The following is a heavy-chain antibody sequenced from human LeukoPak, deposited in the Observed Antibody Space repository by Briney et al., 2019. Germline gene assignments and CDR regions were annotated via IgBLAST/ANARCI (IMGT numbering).Heavy chain of an antibody. Sequence: ASVKVSCKASGYXFTSYYIHWVRQAPGQGREWMGVINPSAGTTTYAQKFQGRVTVTRDTSTSTVYMDLSSLKSEDTAVYYCARGKSSVWPVGLCMDVWGQGTTVTVSS. CDR3: ARGKSSVWPVGLCMDV. CDR2: INPSAGTT. V-gene: IGHV1-46*01. CDR1: GYXFTSYY. D-gene: IGHD6-19*01. J-gene: IGHJ6*02.